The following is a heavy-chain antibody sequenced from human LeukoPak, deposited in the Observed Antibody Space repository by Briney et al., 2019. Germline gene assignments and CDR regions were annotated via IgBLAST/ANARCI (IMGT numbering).Heavy chain of an antibody. D-gene: IGHD4/OR15-4a*01. CDR2: IYFTGTT. J-gene: IGHJ6*02. CDR3: AREDPQTRVPEGLDV. CDR1: GGSIGSYY. V-gene: IGHV4-59*01. Sequence: SGTLSLTCAVSGGSIGSYYWSWLRQPPGRALEWIGYIYFTGTTNYNPSLKSRFTISVDTSRNQFSLSLTSVTAADTAVYYCAREDPQTRVPEGLDVWGQGTTVTVSS.